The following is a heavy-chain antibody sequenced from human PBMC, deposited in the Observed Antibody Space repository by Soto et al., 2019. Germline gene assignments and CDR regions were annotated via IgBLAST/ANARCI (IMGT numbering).Heavy chain of an antibody. J-gene: IGHJ6*02. CDR2: MNPNSGNT. CDR3: AREVGFYQWLVPAFHYYGMDV. Sequence: GASVKVSCKASGYTFTSYDINWVRQATGQGLEWMGWMNPNSGNTGYAQKFQGRVTMTRNTSISTAYMELSSLRSEDTAVYYCAREVGFYQWLVPAFHYYGMDVWGQGTTVTVSS. V-gene: IGHV1-8*01. CDR1: GYTFTSYD. D-gene: IGHD6-19*01.